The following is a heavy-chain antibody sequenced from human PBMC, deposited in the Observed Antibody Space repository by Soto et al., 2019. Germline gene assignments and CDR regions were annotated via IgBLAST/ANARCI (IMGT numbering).Heavy chain of an antibody. CDR3: ARGPRAPPPHDYGMDV. CDR1: GFTFSSYS. CDR2: FRGSGGDT. V-gene: IGHV3-23*01. Sequence: GGSLRLSCAASGFTFSSYSMNWVRQAPGKGLEWFSGFRGSGGDTFYADSVKGRFTISRDNSNNTLYLQMNSLRAEDTAVYYCARGPRAPPPHDYGMDVWGQGTTVTVSS. J-gene: IGHJ6*02.